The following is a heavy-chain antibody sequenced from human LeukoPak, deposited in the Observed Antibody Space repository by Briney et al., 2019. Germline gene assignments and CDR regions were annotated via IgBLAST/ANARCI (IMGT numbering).Heavy chain of an antibody. Sequence: ASVKVSCTASVYSFTDYYMHWVRQAPGQGLEWMGWINHNSGGTNYAQKFQGRVTMTRDTSISTAHMELSSLKSDDTAVYYCARDAVGSSWARNWFDPWGQGTLVTVSS. CDR3: ARDAVGSSWARNWFDP. CDR1: VYSFTDYY. V-gene: IGHV1-2*02. D-gene: IGHD6-13*01. CDR2: INHNSGGT. J-gene: IGHJ5*02.